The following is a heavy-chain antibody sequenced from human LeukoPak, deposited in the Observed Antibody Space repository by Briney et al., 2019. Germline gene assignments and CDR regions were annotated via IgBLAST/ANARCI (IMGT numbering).Heavy chain of an antibody. J-gene: IGHJ4*02. Sequence: SQTLSLTGAISGDSVSSNSAAWNWIRQSPSRGLEWLGRTYYRSRWYNDYEPSLKSRITINPDTSKNQVSLQLNSVTPEDTAVYYCTRAVAGRLDFWGQGTLVTVSS. D-gene: IGHD6-19*01. CDR1: GDSVSSNSAA. CDR3: TRAVAGRLDF. V-gene: IGHV6-1*01. CDR2: TYYRSRWYN.